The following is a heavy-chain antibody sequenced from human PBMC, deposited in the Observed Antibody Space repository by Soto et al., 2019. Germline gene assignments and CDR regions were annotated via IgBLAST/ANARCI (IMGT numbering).Heavy chain of an antibody. D-gene: IGHD3-3*01. Sequence: EVQLVESGGGLVQPGGSLRLSCAASGFSVSRNYMSWVRQAPGKGLEWVSVIYSGGSTCYADSVKGRFTISRHNSKNTLYLQMNSLRAEDTAVYYCASSPPMGYYDFWSGYQTDYWGQGTLVTVSS. CDR2: IYSGGST. V-gene: IGHV3-53*04. CDR1: GFSVSRNY. J-gene: IGHJ4*02. CDR3: ASSPPMGYYDFWSGYQTDY.